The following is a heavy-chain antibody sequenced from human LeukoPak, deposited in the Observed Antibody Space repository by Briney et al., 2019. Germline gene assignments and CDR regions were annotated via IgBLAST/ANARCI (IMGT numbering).Heavy chain of an antibody. D-gene: IGHD6-19*01. CDR3: ARESGSSSGWTKRSDY. Sequence: PGGSLRLTCAASGFTFSSYSMNWVRQAPGKGLEWVSYISSSSSYIYYADSVKGRFTISRDNAKSSLYLQMNSLRAEDTAVYYCARESGSSSGWTKRSDYWGQGTLVTVSS. CDR2: ISSSSSYI. CDR1: GFTFSSYS. J-gene: IGHJ4*02. V-gene: IGHV3-21*01.